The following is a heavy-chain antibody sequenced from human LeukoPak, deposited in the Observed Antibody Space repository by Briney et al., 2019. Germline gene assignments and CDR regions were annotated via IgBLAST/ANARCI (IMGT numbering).Heavy chain of an antibody. CDR1: GGTFSSYT. CDR2: IIPILGIT. J-gene: IGHJ4*02. CDR3: ASGQLLYDY. Sequence: SVKVSCKASGGTFSSYTISWVRQAPGQGLEWMGRIIPILGITNYAQKFQGRVTITADKSTSTVYMELCSLRSEDTAVYYCASGQLLYDYWGQGTLVTVSS. V-gene: IGHV1-69*02. D-gene: IGHD2-2*02.